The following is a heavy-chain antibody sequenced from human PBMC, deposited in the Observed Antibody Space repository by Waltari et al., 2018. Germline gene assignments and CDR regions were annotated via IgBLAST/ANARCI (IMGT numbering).Heavy chain of an antibody. D-gene: IGHD6-13*01. V-gene: IGHV3-74*01. CDR2: INSDGSST. J-gene: IGHJ4*02. Sequence: VQLVESGGGLVQPGGSLRLSGAASGFPFSSYWMHWVRQAPGKGLVWVSRINSDGSSTSYADSVKGRFTISRDNAKNTLYLQMNSLRAEDTAVYYCAREYSKQLVGAIGYWGQGTLVTVSS. CDR3: AREYSKQLVGAIGY. CDR1: GFPFSSYW.